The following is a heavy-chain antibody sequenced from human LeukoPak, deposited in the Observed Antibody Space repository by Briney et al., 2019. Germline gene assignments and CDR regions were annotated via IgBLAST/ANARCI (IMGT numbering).Heavy chain of an antibody. D-gene: IGHD3-3*01. V-gene: IGHV1-2*02. J-gene: IGHJ4*02. CDR3: ARADYDFWSGYPQGYFDY. CDR1: GYTFTGYY. CDR2: INPNSGGT. Sequence: ASVKVSCEASGYTFTGYYIHWVRQAPGQGLEWMGWINPNSGGTNYAQKFQGRVTMTRDTSISTAYMELSRLRSDDAAVYYCARADYDFWSGYPQGYFDYWGQGTLVTVSS.